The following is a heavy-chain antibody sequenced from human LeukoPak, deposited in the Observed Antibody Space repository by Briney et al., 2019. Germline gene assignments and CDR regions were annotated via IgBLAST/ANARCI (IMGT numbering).Heavy chain of an antibody. D-gene: IGHD3-3*01. V-gene: IGHV3-7*03. CDR2: IKEDGSES. J-gene: IGHJ4*02. CDR1: GFTFSSDW. CDR3: ARDQYDTWSRRGNFDS. Sequence: QTWGSLRLSCAVSGFTFSSDWMTWVRQAPGKGLEWVANIKEDGSESYYVDSVKGRFTISRDNTKNSLYLQMNSLRAEDTAVFYCARDQYDTWSRRGNFDSWGQGTLVIVSS.